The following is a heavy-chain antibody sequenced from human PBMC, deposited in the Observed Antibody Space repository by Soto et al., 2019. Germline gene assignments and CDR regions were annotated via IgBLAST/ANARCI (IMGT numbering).Heavy chain of an antibody. CDR2: ITNGGTTI. J-gene: IGHJ4*02. CDR3: ATPVVRFLEWTTDY. V-gene: IGHV3-48*02. D-gene: IGHD3-3*01. CDR1: GFTFSSYS. Sequence: DVQVVESGGGLVQPGGSLRLSCAASGFTFSSYSMNWVRQAPGKGLEWISYITNGGTTIYYADSAKGRFTISRENAKNSLYLHMNSLRDDDTAVYYCATPVVRFLEWTTDYWGQGTLVTVSS.